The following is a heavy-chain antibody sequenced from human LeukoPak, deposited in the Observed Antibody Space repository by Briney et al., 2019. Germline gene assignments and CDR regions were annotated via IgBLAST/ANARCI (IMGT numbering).Heavy chain of an antibody. D-gene: IGHD6-19*01. CDR2: ISSSSSTI. J-gene: IGHJ4*02. Sequence: GGSLRLSCAASGFTFSSYSMNWVRQAPGKGLEWVSYISSSSSTIYYADSVKGRFTISRDNAKNSLYLQMNSLRAEDTAVYYYARDYGVSSEWQWLVPDSFDYWGQGTLVTVSS. V-gene: IGHV3-48*04. CDR1: GFTFSSYS. CDR3: ARDYGVSSEWQWLVPDSFDY.